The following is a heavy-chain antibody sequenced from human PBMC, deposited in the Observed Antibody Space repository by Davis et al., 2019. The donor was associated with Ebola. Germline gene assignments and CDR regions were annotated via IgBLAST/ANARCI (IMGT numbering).Heavy chain of an antibody. CDR2: IKQDGSEK. D-gene: IGHD6-19*01. CDR1: GFTLSSYW. CDR3: ARDSHSSGWYGVNWFDP. Sequence: GESLKTPCAASGFTLSSYWMSWVRQAPGRGLEWVANIKQDGSEKYYVDSVKGRFTISRDNAKNSLYLQMNSLRAEDTAVYYCARDSHSSGWYGVNWFDPWGQGTMVTVSS. J-gene: IGHJ5*02. V-gene: IGHV3-7*03.